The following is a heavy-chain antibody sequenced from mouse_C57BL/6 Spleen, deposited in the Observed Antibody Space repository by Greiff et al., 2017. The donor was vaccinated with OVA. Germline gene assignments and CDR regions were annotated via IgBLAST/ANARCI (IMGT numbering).Heavy chain of an antibody. CDR1: GYTFTSYW. CDR2: IHPNSGST. CDR3: ARDYGNPMDY. J-gene: IGHJ4*01. D-gene: IGHD2-1*01. Sequence: QVQLKQPGAELVKPGASVKLSCKASGYTFTSYWMHWVKQRPGQGLEWIGMIHPNSGSTNYNEKFKSKATLTVDKSSSTAYMQLSSLTSEDSAVYYCARDYGNPMDYWGQGTSVTVSS. V-gene: IGHV1-64*01.